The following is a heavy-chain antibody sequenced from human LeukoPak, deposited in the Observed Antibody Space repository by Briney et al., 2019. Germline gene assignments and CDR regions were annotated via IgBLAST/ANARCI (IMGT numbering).Heavy chain of an antibody. CDR3: ARLYDTYYNYFDY. CDR2: IYTSGST. V-gene: IGHV4-4*09. CDR1: GGSISSYY. D-gene: IGHD3-10*01. Sequence: SETLSLTCTVSGGSISSYYWSWIRQPPGKGLEWIGYIYTSGSTNYNPSLKSRVTISVDTSKNQFSLKLSSVTAADTAAYYCARLYDTYYNYFDYWGQGTLVTVSS. J-gene: IGHJ4*02.